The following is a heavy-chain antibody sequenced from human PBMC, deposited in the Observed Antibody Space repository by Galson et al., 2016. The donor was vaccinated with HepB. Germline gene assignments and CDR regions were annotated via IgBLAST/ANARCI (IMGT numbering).Heavy chain of an antibody. CDR1: GNSISSDSSS. Sequence: SETLSLTCNVSGNSISSDSSSWGWIRQPPGKGLEWIGSIYYSGSTYYNPSLKSRVTISVDTSKNHFSLKLSSVTAADTVVYYCARLGWLGEEYYYGMDVWGQGTMVTVSS. J-gene: IGHJ6*02. V-gene: IGHV4-39*01. D-gene: IGHD3-10*01. CDR2: IYYSGST. CDR3: ARLGWLGEEYYYGMDV.